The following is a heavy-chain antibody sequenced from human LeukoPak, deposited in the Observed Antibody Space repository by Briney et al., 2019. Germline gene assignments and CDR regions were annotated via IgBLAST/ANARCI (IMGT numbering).Heavy chain of an antibody. V-gene: IGHV3-66*01. Sequence: SGGSLRLPCAASGFTVSSYYMTWVRQAPGKGLEWVSVMYSGGSTYYADSVKGRVAISRDNSQNTVFLQMNSVRVEDTAVYYCARSYSNHLFGMDVWGQGTAVTVSS. CDR1: GFTVSSYY. CDR3: ARSYSNHLFGMDV. D-gene: IGHD4-11*01. CDR2: MYSGGST. J-gene: IGHJ6*02.